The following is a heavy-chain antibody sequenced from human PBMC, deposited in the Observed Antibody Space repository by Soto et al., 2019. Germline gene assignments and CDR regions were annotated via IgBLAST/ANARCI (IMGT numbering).Heavy chain of an antibody. D-gene: IGHD2-15*01. CDR2: ISSDASST. Sequence: EVQLVESGGGLVQPGGSLRLSCAASGFTFSSYWMHWVRQAPGKGLVWVSSISSDASSTSYADPVKGRFTISRDNAKNTVFLQMNSVRAEDTAVYSCAILPNKSPQNWGQGTLVIVSP. J-gene: IGHJ1*01. V-gene: IGHV3-74*01. CDR3: AILPNKSPQN. CDR1: GFTFSSYW.